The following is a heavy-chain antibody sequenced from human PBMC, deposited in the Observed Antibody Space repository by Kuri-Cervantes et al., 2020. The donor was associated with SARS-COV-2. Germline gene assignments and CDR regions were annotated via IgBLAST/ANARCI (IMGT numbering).Heavy chain of an antibody. V-gene: IGHV4-59*12. CDR2: ISQSGNT. CDR3: ARVSGDSRFSYYMDV. Sequence: SETLSLTCTVSSGSISRYYWSWIRQPPGKGLEWIGYISQSGNTYYNPSLKSRVTISVDRSKNQFSLKVSSVSAADTAVYYCARVSGDSRFSYYMDVWGTGTTVTVSS. J-gene: IGHJ6*03. D-gene: IGHD7-27*01. CDR1: SGSISRYY.